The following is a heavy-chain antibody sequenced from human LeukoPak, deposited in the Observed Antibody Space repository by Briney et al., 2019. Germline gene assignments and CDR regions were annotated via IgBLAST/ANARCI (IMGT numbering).Heavy chain of an antibody. Sequence: GASVKVSCKASGYTFTSYDINWVRQAPEQGLEWMGWISAYNVNTNSAQKLQGRVTMTTDTSTSTVYMELRSLRSDDTAVYYCARDYSGYDGMDVWGKGTTVTVSS. CDR3: ARDYSGYDGMDV. J-gene: IGHJ6*04. CDR1: GYTFTSYD. V-gene: IGHV1-18*01. CDR2: ISAYNVNT. D-gene: IGHD1-26*01.